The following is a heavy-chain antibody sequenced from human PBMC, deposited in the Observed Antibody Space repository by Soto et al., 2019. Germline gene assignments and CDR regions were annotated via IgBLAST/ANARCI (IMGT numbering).Heavy chain of an antibody. Sequence: GGSHRLSSIVSGFSCISVWMTWVRQAPGKGLECVANIKYDGSEEYYVDSVKGRFTISRDNAKNSLYLQMNSLRDEDSAVYYCVTDLNWQGHWGQGTLVTVSS. J-gene: IGHJ4*02. CDR1: GFSCISVW. V-gene: IGHV3-7*01. CDR2: IKYDGSEE. CDR3: VTDLNWQGH.